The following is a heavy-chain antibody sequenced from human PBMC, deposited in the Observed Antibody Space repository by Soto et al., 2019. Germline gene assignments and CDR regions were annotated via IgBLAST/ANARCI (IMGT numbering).Heavy chain of an antibody. CDR1: GFSFSTYA. Sequence: QVQLVHSGGGVVQPGRSLRLSCAASGFSFSTYAMHWVRQAPGKGLEWVAVIWYDGSTKYYSDSVRGRFTISRDNSNKTLYLQMSSLGAEDTAVYYCARDYSGNYKVLFYLDFWGQGTLVTVSS. V-gene: IGHV3-33*01. J-gene: IGHJ4*02. CDR2: IWYDGSTK. CDR3: ARDYSGNYKVLFYLDF. D-gene: IGHD1-26*01.